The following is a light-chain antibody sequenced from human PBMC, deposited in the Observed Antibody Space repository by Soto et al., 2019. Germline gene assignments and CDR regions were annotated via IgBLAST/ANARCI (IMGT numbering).Light chain of an antibody. CDR2: DAY. CDR1: QFVSTR. CDR3: QEYFQWPPGM. Sequence: ENVVTQSPATLSASPGERVTLTCRASQFVSTRLAWYQQRPGQVPRLLIYDAYTRALGISARFSGSGSGTEFTLAISSLQSEGFALYYCQEYFQWPPGMVGPGTKVDIK. V-gene: IGKV3-15*01. J-gene: IGKJ1*01.